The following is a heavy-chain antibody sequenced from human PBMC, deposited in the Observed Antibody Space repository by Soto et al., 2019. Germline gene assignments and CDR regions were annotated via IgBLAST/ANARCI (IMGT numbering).Heavy chain of an antibody. Sequence: SETLSLTCTVSGGPISSSSYYWGWIRQPPGKGLEWIGSIYYSGSTYYNPSLKSRVTISVDTSKNQFSLKLSSVTAADTAVYYCARQSYYYGMDVWGQGTTVTVSS. J-gene: IGHJ6*02. V-gene: IGHV4-39*01. CDR1: GGPISSSSYY. CDR3: ARQSYYYGMDV. CDR2: IYYSGST.